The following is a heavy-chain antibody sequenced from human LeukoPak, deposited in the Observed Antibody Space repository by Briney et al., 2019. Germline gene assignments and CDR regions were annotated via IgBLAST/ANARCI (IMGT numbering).Heavy chain of an antibody. V-gene: IGHV4-34*01. D-gene: IGHD3-10*01. CDR3: ARNQRAMVRGALDY. Sequence: PSENLSLTCAVYGGSFSGYYWSWVRQPPGKGLEWVGEINHSGSTNYNPSLKRRVTISVDTSKNQFSLKLSSVTAADTAVYYCARNQRAMVRGALDYWGQGTLVTVSS. CDR2: INHSGST. CDR1: GGSFSGYY. J-gene: IGHJ4*02.